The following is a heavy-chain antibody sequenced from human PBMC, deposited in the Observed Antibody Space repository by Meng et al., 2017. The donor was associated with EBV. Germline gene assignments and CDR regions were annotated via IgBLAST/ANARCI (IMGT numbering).Heavy chain of an antibody. J-gene: IGHJ4*02. V-gene: IGHV3-23*01. CDR1: GGTGSYER. CDR3: ANNPY. Sequence: LWGGGGFGLPVGTLGWGGAAEGGTGSYERRSGAHQAHETGEVWVSAISGSGGSTYYADSVKGRFTISRDNSKNTLYLQMNSLRAEDTAVYYCANNPYWGQGTLVTVSS. CDR2: ISGSGGST.